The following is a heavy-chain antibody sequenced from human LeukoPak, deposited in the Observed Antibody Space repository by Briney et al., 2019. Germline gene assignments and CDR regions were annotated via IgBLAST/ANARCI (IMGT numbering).Heavy chain of an antibody. Sequence: GESLKISCKGSGYSFTSYWISWVRQMPGKGLEWMGRIDPSDSYTNYSPSFQGHVTISADKSISTAYLQWSSLKASDTAMYYRARHESGWPLFWGQGTLVTVSS. D-gene: IGHD6-19*01. J-gene: IGHJ4*02. CDR2: IDPSDSYT. V-gene: IGHV5-10-1*01. CDR3: ARHESGWPLF. CDR1: GYSFTSYW.